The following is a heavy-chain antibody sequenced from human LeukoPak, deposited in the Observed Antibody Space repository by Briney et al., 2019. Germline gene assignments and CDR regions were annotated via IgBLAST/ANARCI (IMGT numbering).Heavy chain of an antibody. CDR2: IYHSGST. V-gene: IGHV4-38-2*02. CDR1: GYSISSDYH. Sequence: SETLSLTCTVSGYSISSDYHWGWIRQPPGKGLEWIGTIYHSGSTYYSLSLKSRVTISIHTSKNQFSLNLSSVTAADTAVYYCATMMYGSGNYYNSDYWGQETLVTVSS. J-gene: IGHJ4*02. D-gene: IGHD3-10*01. CDR3: ATMMYGSGNYYNSDY.